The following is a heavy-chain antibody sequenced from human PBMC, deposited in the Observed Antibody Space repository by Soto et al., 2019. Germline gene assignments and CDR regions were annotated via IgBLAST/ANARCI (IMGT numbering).Heavy chain of an antibody. Sequence: PSETLSLPCTVSGGSISSSSYYWGWIRQPPGKGLEWIGSIYYSGSTYYNPSLKSRVTISVDTSKNQFSLKLSSVTAADTAVYYCARLGSSASSSALFGYWGQGTLVTVSS. CDR1: GGSISSSSYY. V-gene: IGHV4-39*01. CDR3: ARLGSSASSSALFGY. CDR2: IYYSGST. D-gene: IGHD6-6*01. J-gene: IGHJ4*02.